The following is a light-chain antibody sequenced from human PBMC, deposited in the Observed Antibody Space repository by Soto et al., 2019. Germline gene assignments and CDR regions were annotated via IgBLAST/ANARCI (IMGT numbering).Light chain of an antibody. V-gene: IGKV3-20*01. CDR1: QSVTSSY. CDR3: QQYET. Sequence: EIVLTQSPGTLSLSPGERATLSCRASQSVTSSYFAWYQQKPGQAPRLLIYGASSRATGIPDRFSGSGSGTDFTLTISRLEPEDFAVYYCQQYETFDPGTKVDIK. J-gene: IGKJ3*01. CDR2: GAS.